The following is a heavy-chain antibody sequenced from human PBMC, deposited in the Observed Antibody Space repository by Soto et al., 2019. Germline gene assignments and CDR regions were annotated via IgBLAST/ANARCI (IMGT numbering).Heavy chain of an antibody. D-gene: IGHD1-1*01. Sequence: GASVKVSCKASGGTFSSYAISWVRQAPGQGLEWMGGIIPIFGTANYAQKFQGRVTITADESTSTAYMELSSLRPEDTAVYYCASIKLRGPTGNAFDIWGQGTMVTVSS. CDR3: ASIKLRGPTGNAFDI. CDR1: GGTFSSYA. CDR2: IIPIFGTA. J-gene: IGHJ3*02. V-gene: IGHV1-69*13.